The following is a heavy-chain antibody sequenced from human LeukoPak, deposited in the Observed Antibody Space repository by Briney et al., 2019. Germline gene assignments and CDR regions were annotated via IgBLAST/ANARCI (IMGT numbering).Heavy chain of an antibody. V-gene: IGHV4-34*01. CDR1: GGSFSGYY. D-gene: IGHD2-2*01. CDR3: ARQRSWSYCSSTSCYVPYYCGMDV. CDR2: INHSGST. J-gene: IGHJ6*02. Sequence: MPSETLSLTCAVYGGSFSGYYWSWIRQPPGKGLEWIGEINHSGSTNYNPSLKSRVTISVDTSKNQFSLKLSSVTAADTAVYYCARQRSWSYCSSTSCYVPYYCGMDVWGQGTTVTVSS.